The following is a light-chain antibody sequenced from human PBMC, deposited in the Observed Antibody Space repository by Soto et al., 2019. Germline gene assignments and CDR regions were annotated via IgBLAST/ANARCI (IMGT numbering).Light chain of an antibody. Sequence: ETVMTQSPATLSVSPGERATLSCRASQTISSNLAWYQQKPGQAPRLLMFRTSTRATGIPARFSGSGSGTEFNITISSLQSEDSAVYYCQQYNNWPRTFGQGTKVDIK. CDR3: QQYNNWPRT. J-gene: IGKJ1*01. V-gene: IGKV3-15*01. CDR2: RTS. CDR1: QTISSN.